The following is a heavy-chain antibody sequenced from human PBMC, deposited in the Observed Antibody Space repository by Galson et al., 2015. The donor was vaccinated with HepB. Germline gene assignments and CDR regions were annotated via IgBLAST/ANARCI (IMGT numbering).Heavy chain of an antibody. D-gene: IGHD3/OR15-3a*01. J-gene: IGHJ6*02. V-gene: IGHV5-51*03. CDR2: IYPGDSDT. CDR3: ARRDSYGMNV. Sequence: QSGAEVKKPGESLKISCKGSGYTFTTYWIGWVRQMPGKGLEWMGIIYPGDSDTTYSPSFQGQVSISVDESISTTYLQWSSLKASDCAMYYCARRDSYGMNVWGQGTTVTVSS. CDR1: GYTFTTYW.